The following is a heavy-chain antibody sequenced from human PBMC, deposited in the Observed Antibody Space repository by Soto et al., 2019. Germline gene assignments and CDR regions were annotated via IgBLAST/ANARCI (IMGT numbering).Heavy chain of an antibody. Sequence: SETLSLTCTVSGGSISSYYWSWIRQPPGKGLEWIGYIYYSGSTNYNPPLKSRVTISVDTSKNQFSLKLSSVTAADTAVYYCARHPDYDILTGYRFDYWGQGTLVTVSS. J-gene: IGHJ4*02. CDR3: ARHPDYDILTGYRFDY. CDR2: IYYSGST. D-gene: IGHD3-9*01. V-gene: IGHV4-59*08. CDR1: GGSISSYY.